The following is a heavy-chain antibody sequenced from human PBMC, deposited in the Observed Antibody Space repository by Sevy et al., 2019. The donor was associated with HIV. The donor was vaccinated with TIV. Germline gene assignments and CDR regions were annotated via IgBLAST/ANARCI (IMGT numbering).Heavy chain of an antibody. CDR2: IKSKTDGGTT. CDR3: TTLGSRGADIVVVPAARYYYGMDV. J-gene: IGHJ6*02. Sequence: GGSLRLSCAASGFTFSNAWMSWVRQAPGKGLEWVGRIKSKTDGGTTDYAAPVKGRFTISRDDSKNTLYLQMNSLKTEDTAVYYCTTLGSRGADIVVVPAARYYYGMDVWGQGTTVTVSS. D-gene: IGHD2-2*01. V-gene: IGHV3-15*01. CDR1: GFTFSNAW.